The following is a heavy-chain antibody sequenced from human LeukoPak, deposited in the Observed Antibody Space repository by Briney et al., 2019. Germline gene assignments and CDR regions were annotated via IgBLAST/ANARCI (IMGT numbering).Heavy chain of an antibody. D-gene: IGHD3-10*02. Sequence: GGSLRLSCAASAFSFSASAMNWVRQAPGRGLEWVSSIDPSGYTTFYAASVKGRFTISRDNAKNSQYLQMNSLRAEDTAVYYCAELGITMIGGVWGKGTTVTISS. CDR2: IDPSGYTT. CDR3: AELGITMIGGV. CDR1: AFSFSASA. V-gene: IGHV3-21*01. J-gene: IGHJ6*04.